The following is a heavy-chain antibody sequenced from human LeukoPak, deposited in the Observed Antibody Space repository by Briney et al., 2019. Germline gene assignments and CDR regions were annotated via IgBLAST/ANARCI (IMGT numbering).Heavy chain of an antibody. J-gene: IGHJ5*02. CDR2: ISGSGGST. V-gene: IGHV3-23*01. Sequence: GGSLRLSCAASGFTFTSYSMNWVRQAPGKGLEWVSAISGSGGSTYYADSVKGRFTISRDNSKNTLYLQMNSLRAEDTAVYYXXXXXTMVRGVMSPQNWFDPWGQGTLVTVSS. D-gene: IGHD3-10*01. CDR1: GFTFTSYS. CDR3: XXXXTMVRGVMSPQNWFDP.